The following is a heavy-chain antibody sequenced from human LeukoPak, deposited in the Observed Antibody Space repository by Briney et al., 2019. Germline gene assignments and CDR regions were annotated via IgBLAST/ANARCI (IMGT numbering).Heavy chain of an antibody. Sequence: PSETLSLTCTVSGGSISSYYWSWIRQPPGKGLEWIGYIYYSGSTNYNPSLKSRVTISVDTSKNQFSLKLSSVTAADTAVYYCAREVGGEPSYFDYWGQGTLVTVSS. D-gene: IGHD3-10*01. CDR3: AREVGGEPSYFDY. V-gene: IGHV4-59*01. CDR1: GGSISSYY. J-gene: IGHJ4*02. CDR2: IYYSGST.